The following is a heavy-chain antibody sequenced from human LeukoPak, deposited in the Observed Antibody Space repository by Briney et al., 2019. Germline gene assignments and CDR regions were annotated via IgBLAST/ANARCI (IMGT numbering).Heavy chain of an antibody. V-gene: IGHV4-39*01. CDR1: GGSISSSSYY. D-gene: IGHD6-13*01. J-gene: IGHJ4*02. CDR3: AGPRIAAAVGFDY. CDR2: IYYSGST. Sequence: SETLSLTCTVSGGSISSSSYYWGWIRQPPGKGLEWIGSIYYSGSTYYNPSLKSRVTISVDTSKNQFSLKLSSVTAADTAVYYCAGPRIAAAVGFDYWGQGTLVTVSS.